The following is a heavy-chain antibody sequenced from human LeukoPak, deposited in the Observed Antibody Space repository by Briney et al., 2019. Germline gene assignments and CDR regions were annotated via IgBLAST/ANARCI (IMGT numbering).Heavy chain of an antibody. Sequence: SETLSLTCTVSGGSISSGYYWGWIRQPPGKGLEWIGSIYHSGSTYYNPSLKSRVTISVDTSKNQFSLKLSSVTAADTAVYYCARDSLEMATIGDAFDIWGQGTMVTVSS. CDR1: GGSISSGYY. J-gene: IGHJ3*02. D-gene: IGHD5-24*01. V-gene: IGHV4-38-2*02. CDR3: ARDSLEMATIGDAFDI. CDR2: IYHSGST.